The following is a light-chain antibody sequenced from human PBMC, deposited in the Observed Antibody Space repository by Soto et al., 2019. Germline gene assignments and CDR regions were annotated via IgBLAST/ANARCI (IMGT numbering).Light chain of an antibody. V-gene: IGKV3-20*01. J-gene: IGKJ2*01. CDR2: GAS. Sequence: EIVLTQSPGTLSLSPGERATLSCRASQSVSSSYLAWYQQKPGQALRLLIYGASSRATGIPDRVSGSGSGTDFTLTISRLEPEDFAVYYCPQYDSSPPYTFGQGTKLEIK. CDR3: PQYDSSPPYT. CDR1: QSVSSSY.